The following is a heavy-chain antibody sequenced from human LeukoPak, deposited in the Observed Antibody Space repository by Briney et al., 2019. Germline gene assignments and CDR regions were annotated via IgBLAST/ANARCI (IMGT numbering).Heavy chain of an antibody. CDR3: ASASGYFSDY. Sequence: SETLSLTCTVSGGSISSYYWSWIRQPPGKGLEWIGEINHSGSSNYNPSLKSRVTISVDTSKNQFSLKVSSVTAADTAVYYCASASGYFSDYWGQGTLVTVSS. J-gene: IGHJ4*02. V-gene: IGHV4-34*01. CDR2: INHSGSS. D-gene: IGHD3-22*01. CDR1: GGSISSYY.